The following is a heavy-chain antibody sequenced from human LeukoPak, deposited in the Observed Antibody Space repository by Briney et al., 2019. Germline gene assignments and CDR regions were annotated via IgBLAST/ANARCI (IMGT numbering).Heavy chain of an antibody. D-gene: IGHD1-7*01. V-gene: IGHV3-21*01. CDR1: GFTFSSYS. Sequence: GGSLRLSCAASGFTFSSYSMNWVRQAPGKGLEWVSSISSSSYIYYADSVKGRFTISRDNAKNSLYLQMNSLRAEDTAVYYCARDGGYNWNYGTVFDYWGQGTLVTVSS. CDR2: ISSSSYI. CDR3: ARDGGYNWNYGTVFDY. J-gene: IGHJ4*02.